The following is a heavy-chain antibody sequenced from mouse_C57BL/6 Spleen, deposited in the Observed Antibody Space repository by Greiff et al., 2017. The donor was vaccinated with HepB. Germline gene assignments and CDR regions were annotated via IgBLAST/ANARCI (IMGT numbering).Heavy chain of an antibody. CDR2: IDPSDSYT. CDR3: ARITTVVDGFDY. Sequence: VQLQQSGAELVKPGASVKLSCKASGYTFTSYWMQWVKQRPGQGLEWIGEIDPSDSYTNYNQKFKGKATLTVDTSSSTAYMQLSSLTSEDSAVYYCARITTVVDGFDYWGQCTTLTVSS. V-gene: IGHV1-50*01. J-gene: IGHJ2*01. CDR1: GYTFTSYW. D-gene: IGHD1-1*01.